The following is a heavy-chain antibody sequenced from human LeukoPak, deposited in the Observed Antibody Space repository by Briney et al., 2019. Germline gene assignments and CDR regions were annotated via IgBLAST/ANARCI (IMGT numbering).Heavy chain of an antibody. CDR2: IVVGSRNT. V-gene: IGHV1-58*02. CDR1: GFTFTSSA. CDR3: AADLSGYSYGSDY. D-gene: IGHD5-18*01. Sequence: SVKVSCKASGFTFTSSAMQWVRQARGQRLEWIGWIVVGSRNTNYAQKFQERVTITRDMSTSTAYMELSSLRSEDTAVYYCAADLSGYSYGSDYWGQGTLVTVSS. J-gene: IGHJ4*02.